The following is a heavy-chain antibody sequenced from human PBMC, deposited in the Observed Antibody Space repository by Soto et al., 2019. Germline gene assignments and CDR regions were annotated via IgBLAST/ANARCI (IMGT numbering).Heavy chain of an antibody. CDR1: GGSISSGGYY. CDR3: ARDLRFGEFDY. Sequence: PSETLSLTFTVSGGSISSGGYYWSWIRQHPGKGLEWIGYIYYSGSTYYNPSLKSRVTISVDTSKNQFSLKLSSVTSADTAVYYCARDLRFGEFDYWGQGTLVTVSS. V-gene: IGHV4-31*03. J-gene: IGHJ4*02. CDR2: IYYSGST. D-gene: IGHD3-10*01.